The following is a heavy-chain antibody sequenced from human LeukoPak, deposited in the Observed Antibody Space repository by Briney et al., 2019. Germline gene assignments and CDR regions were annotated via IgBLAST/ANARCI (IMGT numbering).Heavy chain of an antibody. J-gene: IGHJ4*02. V-gene: IGHV1-46*01. D-gene: IGHD3-22*01. CDR2: ISPSGGST. CDR1: GYTFTSNY. Sequence: ASVKVSCKAFGYTFTSNYMHWVRQAPGRGPEWMGVISPSGGSTTYAQKFQGRVTLTRDMSTSTDYLELSSLRSEDTAVYYCARDSYFETTGYYYSDYWGQGTLITVSS. CDR3: ARDSYFETTGYYYSDY.